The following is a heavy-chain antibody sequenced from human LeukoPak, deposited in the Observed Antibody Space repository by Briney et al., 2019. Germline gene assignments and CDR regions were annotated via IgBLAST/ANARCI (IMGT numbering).Heavy chain of an antibody. V-gene: IGHV4-39*01. CDR2: IYYSGST. CDR1: GGSISSSSYY. CDR3: AGIITTWELLSAFDI. D-gene: IGHD1-26*01. Sequence: SETLSLTCTVSGGSISSSSYYWGWIRQPPGKGLEWIGSIYYSGSTYYNPSLKSRVTISVDTSKNQFSLKLSSVTAADTAVYYCAGIITTWELLSAFDIWGQGTMVTVSS. J-gene: IGHJ3*02.